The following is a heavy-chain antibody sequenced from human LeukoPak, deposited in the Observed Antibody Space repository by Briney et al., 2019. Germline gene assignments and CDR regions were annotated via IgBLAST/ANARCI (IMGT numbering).Heavy chain of an antibody. CDR1: DFTVSSNY. Sequence: PGGSLRLSCAASDFTVSSNYMSWVRQAPGKGLEWVSTIYSGGSTYYSDSVKGRFTISRDNSKNTLYLQMNSLRAGDTAVYYCASHKAYRAFDVWGQGTMVIVSS. V-gene: IGHV3-66*02. CDR3: ASHKAYRAFDV. D-gene: IGHD3-16*01. J-gene: IGHJ3*01. CDR2: IYSGGST.